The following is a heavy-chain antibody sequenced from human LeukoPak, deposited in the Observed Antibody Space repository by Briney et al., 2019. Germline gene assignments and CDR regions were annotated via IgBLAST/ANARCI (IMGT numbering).Heavy chain of an antibody. V-gene: IGHV4-59*01. J-gene: IGHJ4*02. CDR1: GYSISSYY. CDR2: IYYSGST. D-gene: IGHD3-16*02. Sequence: SETLSLTCTVSGYSISSYYWSWIRQPPGKGLEWIGYIYYSGSTNYNPSLKSRVTISVDTSKNQFSLKLSSVTAADTAVYYCARSPLDWGSYRSFDYWGQGTLVTVSS. CDR3: ARSPLDWGSYRSFDY.